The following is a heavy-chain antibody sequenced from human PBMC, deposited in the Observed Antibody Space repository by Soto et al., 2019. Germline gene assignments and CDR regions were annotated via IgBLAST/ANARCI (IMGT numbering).Heavy chain of an antibody. CDR3: ARITIFGVVIISIDY. Sequence: ASVKVSCKASGYTFTSYYMHWVRQAPGQGLEWMGIINPSGGSTSYAQKFQGRVTMTRDTSTSTVYMELSSLRSEDTAVYYCARITIFGVVIISIDYWGQGTLVTSP. D-gene: IGHD3-3*01. CDR2: INPSGGST. CDR1: GYTFTSYY. J-gene: IGHJ4*02. V-gene: IGHV1-46*01.